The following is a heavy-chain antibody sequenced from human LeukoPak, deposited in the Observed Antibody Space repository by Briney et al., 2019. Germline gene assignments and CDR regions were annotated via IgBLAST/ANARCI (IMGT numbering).Heavy chain of an antibody. CDR1: GYTFTSYD. D-gene: IGHD2-2*01. CDR3: ARDQCSSTSCPSSYYYYYYGMDV. Sequence: ASVKVSCKASGYTFTSYDINWVRQAPGQGLEWMGWINPNSGGTNYAQKFQGRVTMTRDTSISTAYMELSRLRSDDTAVYYCARDQCSSTSCPSSYYYYYYGMDVWAKGPRSPSP. V-gene: IGHV1-2*02. J-gene: IGHJ6*02. CDR2: INPNSGGT.